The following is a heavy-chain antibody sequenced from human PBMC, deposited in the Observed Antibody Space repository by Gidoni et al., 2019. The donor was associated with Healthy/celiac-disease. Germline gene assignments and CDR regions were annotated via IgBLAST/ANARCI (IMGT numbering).Heavy chain of an antibody. CDR2: INHSGST. D-gene: IGHD1-1*01. V-gene: IGHV4-34*01. Sequence: QVQLQQWGAGLLKPSATLSLTCAVYGGSFRGYYWSWIRQPPGKGLEWIGEINHSGSTNYNPSLKSRVTISVDTSKNQFSLKLSSVTAADTAVYYCARGRRTFTTYYYGMDVWGQGTTVTVSS. CDR1: GGSFRGYY. CDR3: ARGRRTFTTYYYGMDV. J-gene: IGHJ6*02.